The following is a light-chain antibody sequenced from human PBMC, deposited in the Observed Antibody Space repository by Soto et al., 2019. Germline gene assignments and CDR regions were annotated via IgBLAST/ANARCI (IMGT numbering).Light chain of an antibody. CDR1: QSVTSSY. CDR3: QQLYNYPRT. V-gene: IGKV3-20*01. J-gene: IGKJ1*01. CDR2: AAS. Sequence: EIVLTQSPGTLSLSPGERATLSCRASQSVTSSYLAWYQQKPGQAPRLLIYAASSRATGIPDRFSGSGSGTDFTLTISRLEPEDFATYYCQQLYNYPRTFGQGTKV.